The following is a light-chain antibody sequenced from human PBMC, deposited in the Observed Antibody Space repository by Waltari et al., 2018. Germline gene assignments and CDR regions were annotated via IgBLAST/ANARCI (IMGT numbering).Light chain of an antibody. CDR3: QQYGSSPGYT. J-gene: IGKJ2*01. Sequence: EIVLTQTPGTLSSSPGESDTLSCRASQSVTSSFLAWYQQKPGQAPRLLIYGASSRATGIPDRFSGSGSGTDFTLTISRLEPEDFAVYFCQQYGSSPGYTFGQGTKLEIK. V-gene: IGKV3-20*01. CDR2: GAS. CDR1: QSVTSSF.